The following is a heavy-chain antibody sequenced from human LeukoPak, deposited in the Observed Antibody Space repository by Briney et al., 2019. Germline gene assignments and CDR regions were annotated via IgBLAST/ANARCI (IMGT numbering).Heavy chain of an antibody. V-gene: IGHV3-7*01. Sequence: GGSLRLSCAASGFTFSGHWMRWVRQAPGKGLEWVANINQGGSDKYYVDSVKGRFTISRDNANNLLYPQMNSLRGEDTAVYYCTRDRSRAEDDWGQGTLVTVSS. J-gene: IGHJ4*02. D-gene: IGHD1-14*01. CDR1: GFTFSGHW. CDR3: TRDRSRAEDD. CDR2: INQGGSDK.